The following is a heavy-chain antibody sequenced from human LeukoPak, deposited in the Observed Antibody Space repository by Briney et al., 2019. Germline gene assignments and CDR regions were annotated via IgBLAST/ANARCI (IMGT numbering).Heavy chain of an antibody. CDR3: AKDHRGGWSGHFDS. J-gene: IGHJ4*02. V-gene: IGHV3-33*06. Sequence: PGGSLRLSCAASGFSFSSYGMYWVRQAPGKGLEWVAVIWHDESAEFYGDSVRGRFSISRDNSKNTLYLQMDRLRVEDTARYYCAKDHRGGWSGHFDSWGQGALVTVSS. CDR1: GFSFSSYG. D-gene: IGHD6-19*01. CDR2: IWHDESAE.